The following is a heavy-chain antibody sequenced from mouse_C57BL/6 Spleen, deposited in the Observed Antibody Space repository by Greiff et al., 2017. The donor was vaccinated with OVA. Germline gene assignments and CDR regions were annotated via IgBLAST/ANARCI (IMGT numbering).Heavy chain of an antibody. V-gene: IGHV2-6-1*01. D-gene: IGHD2-4*01. CDR3: ARQGDDYPHRYFDV. Sequence: QVQLKQSGPGLVAPSQSLSITCTVSGFSLTSYGVHWVRQPPGKGLEWLVVIWSDGSTTYNSALKSRLSISKDNSKSQVFLKMNSLQTDDTAMYYCARQGDDYPHRYFDVWGTGTTVTVSS. CDR1: GFSLTSYG. CDR2: IWSDGST. J-gene: IGHJ1*03.